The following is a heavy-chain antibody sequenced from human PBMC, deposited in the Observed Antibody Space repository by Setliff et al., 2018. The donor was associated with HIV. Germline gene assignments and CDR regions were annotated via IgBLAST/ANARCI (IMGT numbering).Heavy chain of an antibody. V-gene: IGHV1-24*01. Sequence: GASVKVSCKISGYTLTELSIHWVRQAPGKGLEWMANFDPEDGETFYAQKFQGGLTMNEDTSTDTAYMELSSLRSDDTAMYYCATDPGYSSTWYSESFQHWGQGTVVTVSS. D-gene: IGHD6-13*01. J-gene: IGHJ1*01. CDR2: FDPEDGET. CDR1: GYTLTELS. CDR3: ATDPGYSSTWYSESFQH.